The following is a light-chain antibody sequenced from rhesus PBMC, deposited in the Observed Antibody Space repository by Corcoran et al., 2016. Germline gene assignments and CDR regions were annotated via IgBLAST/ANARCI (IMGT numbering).Light chain of an antibody. Sequence: SYELTQPPSVSVSPGQTARITCGGDNIGSESVHWYQQKPAQAPVLVIYDDSERPSGIPARFSGSNSGNTATLTISGVEAGDEADYYCQVWDSSSKYIFGAGTRLTVL. CDR3: QVWDSSSKYI. J-gene: IGLJ1*01. CDR1: NIGSES. CDR2: DDS. V-gene: IGLV3-34*01.